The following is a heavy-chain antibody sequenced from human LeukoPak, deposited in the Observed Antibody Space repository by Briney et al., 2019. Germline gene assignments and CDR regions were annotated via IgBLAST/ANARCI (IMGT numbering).Heavy chain of an antibody. CDR2: ISHDGTT. V-gene: IGHV4-4*02. J-gene: IGHJ4*02. Sequence: SGTLSLTCGVSGGSIDITNYWSWVRQAPGKGLEWIGEISHDGTTNYNPSLRSRVAMSLDRANNQFSLSLTSVTAADTAVYYCTREDRPFCPSAYWGQGVLVTVSS. D-gene: IGHD3-22*01. CDR1: GGSIDITNY. CDR3: TREDRPFCPSAY.